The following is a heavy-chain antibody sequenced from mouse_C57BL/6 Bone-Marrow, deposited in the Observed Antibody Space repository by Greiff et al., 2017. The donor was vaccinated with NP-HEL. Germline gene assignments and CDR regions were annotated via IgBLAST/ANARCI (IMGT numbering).Heavy chain of an antibody. Sequence: QVQLQQSGAELAKPGASVKLSCKASGYAFTSYWMHWVKQRPGQGLEWIGDINPSGGYTKYNQKFKDKATLTADKSSSTAYMQRSSLTYEDSEVYYCARYRASTGSRAMDYWGQGTSVTVSS. CDR3: ARYRASTGSRAMDY. CDR2: INPSGGYT. J-gene: IGHJ4*01. V-gene: IGHV1-7*01. D-gene: IGHD4-1*02. CDR1: GYAFTSYW.